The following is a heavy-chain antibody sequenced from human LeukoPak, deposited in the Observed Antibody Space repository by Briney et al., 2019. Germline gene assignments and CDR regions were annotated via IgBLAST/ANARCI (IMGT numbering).Heavy chain of an antibody. CDR1: EFTFSTFW. V-gene: IGHV3-7*01. D-gene: IGHD2-21*01. J-gene: IGHJ3*02. CDR3: VRDSDYQRNSGGRYAHYDALDI. CDR2: IKADGSVK. Sequence: SGGSLRLSWAASEFTFSTFWMSWVRQAPGKGLEWVANIKADGSVKHYVDSMEGRFSISRDNARSSLYLQMNSLRAEDTAVYYCVRDSDYQRNSGGRYAHYDALDIWGHGTMVTVSS.